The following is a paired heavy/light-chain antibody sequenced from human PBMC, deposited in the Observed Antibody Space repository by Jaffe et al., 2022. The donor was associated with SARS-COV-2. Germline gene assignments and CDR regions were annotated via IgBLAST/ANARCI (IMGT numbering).Light chain of an antibody. CDR2: KVS. V-gene: IGKV2-30*01. CDR3: MQGTHWPLT. J-gene: IGKJ4*01. Sequence: DVVMAQSPLSLPVTLGQPASISCTSSHSLVYSDGNTYLNWFQQRPGQSPRRLIYKVSIRDSGVPDRFSGSGSGTYFTLKISRVEAEDVGVYYCMQGTHWPLTFGGGTKVEIK. CDR1: HSLVYSDGNTY.
Heavy chain of an antibody. J-gene: IGHJ6*02. CDR2: IKYNGGNT. CDR3: ARADYYDSSAYYYNDVFYYNGLDV. D-gene: IGHD3-22*01. V-gene: IGHV3-23*01. CDR1: GFTFSNYA. Sequence: EVQLLESGGDLVQPGGSLRLSCAASGFTFSNYAMSWVRQVPGKGLEWVATIKYNGGNTYYEDSVKGRFTISRDNSKNTLYLQMNGLRGDDTAVYYCARADYYDSSAYYYNDVFYYNGLDVWGQGTTVTVSS.